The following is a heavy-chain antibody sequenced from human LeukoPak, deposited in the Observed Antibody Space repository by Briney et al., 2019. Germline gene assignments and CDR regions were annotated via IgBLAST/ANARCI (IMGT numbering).Heavy chain of an antibody. CDR2: IRNKVNSYIT. D-gene: IGHD6-19*01. Sequence: TGGSLRLSCAASGFTFSDHYMDWVRQAPAKGLEWVGRIRNKVNSYITEYAASVTGRFTISRDDSKNSLYLQMNSLKSEDTAVYYCVRVAPVTGSRDFDSWGQGALVTVSS. CDR1: GFTFSDHY. J-gene: IGHJ4*02. CDR3: VRVAPVTGSRDFDS. V-gene: IGHV3-72*01.